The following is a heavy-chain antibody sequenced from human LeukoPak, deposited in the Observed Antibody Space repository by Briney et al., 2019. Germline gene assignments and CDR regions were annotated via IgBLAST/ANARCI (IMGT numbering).Heavy chain of an antibody. CDR2: IYYSGST. D-gene: IGHD6-19*01. V-gene: IGHV4-39*01. CDR3: ARHSSGNFDY. CDR1: GGSISSSSYY. J-gene: IGHJ4*02. Sequence: SETLSLTCTVSGGSISSSSYYWGWIRQPPGKGLEWIGSIYYSGSTYYNPSLKSRVTISVDTSKNQFSLKLSSVTAADTAVYYYARHSSGNFDYWGQGTLVTVSS.